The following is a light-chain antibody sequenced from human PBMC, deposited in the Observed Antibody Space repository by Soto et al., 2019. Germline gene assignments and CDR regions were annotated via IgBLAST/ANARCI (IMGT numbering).Light chain of an antibody. CDR2: SSS. V-gene: IGKV1-39*01. Sequence: DIEMTQSPASLSASVGDRVTISCRTSQTINNNLNWYQQRPGKAPKLLIYSSSSLMSGVPPRFRGSGSGTDFTLTISSLQPEDFATYFCQQTYITPITFGPGTRLDIK. CDR1: QTINNN. J-gene: IGKJ5*01. CDR3: QQTYITPIT.